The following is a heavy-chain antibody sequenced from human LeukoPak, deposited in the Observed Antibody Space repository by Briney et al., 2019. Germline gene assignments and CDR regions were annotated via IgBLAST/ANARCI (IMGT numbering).Heavy chain of an antibody. J-gene: IGHJ4*02. Sequence: GGSLRLSCAASGFTFSDYYMSWIRQAPGKGLEWVSYVSGGGSPIYWADSVRGRFALSRDNAKNSLYLQMNGLRAEDTAVYYCARDRGGRGFTYGQPLDYWGQGTLVTVSS. CDR2: VSGGGSPI. D-gene: IGHD5-18*01. V-gene: IGHV3-11*01. CDR1: GFTFSDYY. CDR3: ARDRGGRGFTYGQPLDY.